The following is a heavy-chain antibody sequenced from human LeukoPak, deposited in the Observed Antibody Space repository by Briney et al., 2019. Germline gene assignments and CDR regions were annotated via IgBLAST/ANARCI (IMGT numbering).Heavy chain of an antibody. V-gene: IGHV4-4*02. Sequence: SGTLSLTCAVSGGSISSSNWWSWIRQPPGKGLEWIGEIYHSGGTNYNPSLKSRVTISVDKSKNQFSVRLSSVTAADTALYYCARRTYEALDIWGQGTMVTVTS. J-gene: IGHJ3*02. CDR1: GGSISSSNW. CDR2: IYHSGGT. D-gene: IGHD3-3*01. CDR3: ARRTYEALDI.